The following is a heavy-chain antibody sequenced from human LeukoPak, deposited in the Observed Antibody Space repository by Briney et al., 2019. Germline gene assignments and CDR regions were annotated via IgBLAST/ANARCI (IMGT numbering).Heavy chain of an antibody. V-gene: IGHV3-11*04. CDR1: GFTFSDYY. CDR2: ISSSGSTI. J-gene: IGHJ3*02. CDR3: ARARESSSRVLNDAFDI. D-gene: IGHD6-13*01. Sequence: GGSLRLSCAASGFTFSDYYMSWIRQAPGKGLEWVSYISSSGSTIYYADSVKGRFTISRDNAKNSLYLQMNSLRDEDTSVYYCARARESSSRVLNDAFDIWGQGTMVTVSS.